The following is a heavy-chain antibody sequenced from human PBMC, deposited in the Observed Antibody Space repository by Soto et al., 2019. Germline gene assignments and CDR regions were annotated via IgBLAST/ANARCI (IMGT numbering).Heavy chain of an antibody. D-gene: IGHD3-10*01. CDR2: IKQDGSEK. Sequence: GGSLRLSCAASGFTFSSYWMSWVRQAPGKGLEWVANIKQDGSEKYYVDSVKGRFTISRDNAKNSLYLQMNSLRAEDTAVYYCARDEVWYYYGSGSYHLYWGQGTLVTVSS. CDR3: ARDEVWYYYGSGSYHLY. CDR1: GFTFSSYW. J-gene: IGHJ4*02. V-gene: IGHV3-7*01.